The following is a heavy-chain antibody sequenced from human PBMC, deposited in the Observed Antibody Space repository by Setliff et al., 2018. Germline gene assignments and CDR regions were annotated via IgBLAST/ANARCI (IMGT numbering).Heavy chain of an antibody. CDR1: GASINSLSW. CDR3: VREGYSEYFQD. D-gene: IGHD1-1*01. V-gene: IGHV4-4*02. J-gene: IGHJ1*01. CDR2: ISYSGIT. Sequence: SETLSLTCAVTGASINSLSWWSWVRQPPGKGLEWIGFISYSGITTYNVSLKSRVSISVDTSKNQLSLTLSSVTAADTAVYYCVREGYSEYFQDWGRGTLVTVSS.